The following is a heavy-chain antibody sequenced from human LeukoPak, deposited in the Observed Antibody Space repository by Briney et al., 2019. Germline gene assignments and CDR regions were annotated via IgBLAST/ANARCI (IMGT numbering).Heavy chain of an antibody. Sequence: GASVKVSCKASGYTFTSYAMHWVRQAPGQRLEWMGWINAGSGNTKYSQKFQGRVTITRDTSASTGYMELSSLRSEDTAVYYCASVGSGSSHFDYWGQGTLVTVSS. CDR2: INAGSGNT. D-gene: IGHD3-10*01. CDR1: GYTFTSYA. J-gene: IGHJ4*02. CDR3: ASVGSGSSHFDY. V-gene: IGHV1-3*01.